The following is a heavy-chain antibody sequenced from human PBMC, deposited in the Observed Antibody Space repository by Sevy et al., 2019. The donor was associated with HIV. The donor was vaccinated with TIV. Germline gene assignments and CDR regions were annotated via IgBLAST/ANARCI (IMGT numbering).Heavy chain of an antibody. V-gene: IGHV4-59*01. CDR3: ARDAGNYHDSSNYYYVYAFDI. CDR1: GGSIGRYY. CDR2: IYYDGST. D-gene: IGHD3-22*01. Sequence: SETLSLTCTVSGGSIGRYYWSWIRQSPGRGLEWIGYIYYDGSTDYNSSLKSRVTISLDTCKNQFSLCLNSVTAAETVVYYCARDAGNYHDSSNYYYVYAFDIWGQGTLVTVS. J-gene: IGHJ3*02.